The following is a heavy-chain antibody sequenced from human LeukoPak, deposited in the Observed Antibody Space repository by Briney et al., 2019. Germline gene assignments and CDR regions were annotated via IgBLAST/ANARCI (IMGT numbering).Heavy chain of an antibody. V-gene: IGHV3-7*01. CDR3: ARLVLTEPGGYYYYGMDV. CDR2: IKQDGSEK. D-gene: IGHD3-16*01. Sequence: GGSLRLSCAASGFTVSSNYISWVRQAPGKGLEWVANIKQDGSEKYYVDSVKGRFTISRDNAKNSLYLQMNSLRAEDTAVYYCARLVLTEPGGYYYYGMDVWGQGTTVTVSS. CDR1: GFTVSSNY. J-gene: IGHJ6*02.